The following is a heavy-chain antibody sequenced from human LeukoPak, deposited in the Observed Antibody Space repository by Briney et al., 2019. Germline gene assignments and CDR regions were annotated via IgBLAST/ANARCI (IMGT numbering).Heavy chain of an antibody. CDR1: GFTFSSYA. CDR3: ASNWAYDYVVQSY. D-gene: IGHD3-16*01. V-gene: IGHV3-23*01. J-gene: IGHJ4*02. CDR2: ISGSGGST. Sequence: GGSLRLSCAASGFTFSSYAMSRVRQAPGKGLEWVSAISGSGGSTYYADSVKGRFTISRDNSKSTLYLQMNSLKAEDTAVYYCASNWAYDYVVQSYWGQGTLVTVSP.